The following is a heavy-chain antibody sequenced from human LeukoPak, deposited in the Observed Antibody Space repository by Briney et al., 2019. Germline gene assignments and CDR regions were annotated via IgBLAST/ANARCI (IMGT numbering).Heavy chain of an antibody. CDR3: ARPGYSGSYDAFDI. CDR1: GGSISSYY. J-gene: IGHJ3*02. D-gene: IGHD1-26*01. V-gene: IGHV4-59*01. CDR2: IYYSGST. Sequence: SETLSLTCTVSGGSISSYYWSWIRQPPGKGPEWIGYIYYSGSTNYNPSLKSRVTISVDTSKNQFSLKLSSVTAADTAVYYCARPGYSGSYDAFDIWGQGTMVTVSS.